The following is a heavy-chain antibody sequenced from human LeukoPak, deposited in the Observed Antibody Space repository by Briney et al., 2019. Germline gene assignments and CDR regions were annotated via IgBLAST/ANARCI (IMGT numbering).Heavy chain of an antibody. J-gene: IGHJ4*02. CDR1: GFTFSDYY. Sequence: GGPLRLSCAASGFTFSDYYMSWIRQAPGKGLEWVSYISSSGSTIYYADSVKGRFTISRDNGKNSLYLQMNSLRAEDTAVYYCARAEGYSSSSYPFDYWGQGTLVTVSS. V-gene: IGHV3-11*04. D-gene: IGHD6-6*01. CDR3: ARAEGYSSSSYPFDY. CDR2: ISSSGSTI.